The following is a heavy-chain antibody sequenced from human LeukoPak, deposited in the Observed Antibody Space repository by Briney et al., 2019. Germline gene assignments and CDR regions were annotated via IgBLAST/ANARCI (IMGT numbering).Heavy chain of an antibody. CDR1: GYTFTGYY. Sequence: ASVKVSCKASGYTFTGYYMHWVRQAAGQGLEWMGWINPNSGGTNYAQKFQGRVTMTRDRSISTAYMELSSLTSEDTAVYYCARTLEWEVLGDYWGQGTLVTVFS. CDR3: ARTLEWEVLGDY. CDR2: INPNSGGT. D-gene: IGHD1-26*01. V-gene: IGHV1-2*02. J-gene: IGHJ4*02.